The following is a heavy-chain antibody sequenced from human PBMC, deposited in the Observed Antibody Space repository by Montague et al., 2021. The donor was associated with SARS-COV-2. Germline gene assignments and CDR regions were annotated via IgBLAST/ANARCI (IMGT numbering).Heavy chain of an antibody. CDR1: GGSIRSTTFY. Sequence: SETLSLTCTVSGGSIRSTTFYWGWIRQSPGKGLEWIGNNNEGATTSTTPSLKSRVAISLDTPKNQFSLKITSLIVADTAIYYCVTPGKTAVAGQFDYWGPGILVTVSS. J-gene: IGHJ4*02. CDR3: VTPGKTAVAGQFDY. CDR2: NNEGATT. V-gene: IGHV4-39*07. D-gene: IGHD6-19*01.